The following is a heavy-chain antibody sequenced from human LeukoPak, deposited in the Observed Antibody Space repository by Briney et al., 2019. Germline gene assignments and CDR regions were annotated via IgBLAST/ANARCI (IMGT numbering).Heavy chain of an antibody. CDR2: ISSPGSTT. D-gene: IGHD5-18*01. J-gene: IGHJ2*01. CDR1: GFRFTDYY. Sequence: GGSLRLSCAASGFRFTDYYMSWIRPAPGKGLEWFSYISSPGSTTYYADSVKGRFTISRDNAKNSLSLQMNSPRADDTAVYYCASGIQPRLSWFFDLWGRGTLVTVSS. V-gene: IGHV3-11*01. CDR3: ASGIQPRLSWFFDL.